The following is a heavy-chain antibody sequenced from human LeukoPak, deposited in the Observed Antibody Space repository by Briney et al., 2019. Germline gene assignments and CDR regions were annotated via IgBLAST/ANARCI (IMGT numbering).Heavy chain of an antibody. V-gene: IGHV4-4*07. Sequence: SETLSLTCTVSGGSMSGYYWDWIRQPAGKGLEWIGRIYTTGSTNYSPSLKSRVSMSMDTSKNQFSLNLNSVTAADTAVYYCARERGDMVRVFDYWGQGTLVTVSS. CDR1: GGSMSGYY. D-gene: IGHD3-10*01. CDR2: IYTTGST. J-gene: IGHJ4*02. CDR3: ARERGDMVRVFDY.